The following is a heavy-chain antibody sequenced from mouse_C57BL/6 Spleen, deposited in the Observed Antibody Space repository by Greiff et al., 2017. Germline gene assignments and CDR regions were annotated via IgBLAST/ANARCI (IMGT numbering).Heavy chain of an antibody. V-gene: IGHV1-26*01. J-gene: IGHJ4*01. Sequence: VQLQQSGPELVKPGASVKISCKASGYTFTDYYMNWVKQSHGKSLEWIGDINPNNGGTSYNQKFKGKATLTVDKSSSTAYMELRSLTSEDSAVYYCARWGDYAMDYWGQGTSVTVSS. CDR1: GYTFTDYY. CDR2: INPNNGGT. CDR3: ARWGDYAMDY.